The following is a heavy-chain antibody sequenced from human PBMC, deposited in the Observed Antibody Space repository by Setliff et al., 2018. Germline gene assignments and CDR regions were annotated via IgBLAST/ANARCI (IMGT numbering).Heavy chain of an antibody. D-gene: IGHD1-26*01. CDR1: GFTFASHA. V-gene: IGHV3-30-3*01. CDR3: ARDRGSGTQLPFDR. J-gene: IGHJ4*02. Sequence: GGSLRLSCEASGFTFASHALHWVRQAPGKGLDWVAVISYHGNNKDYADSVRGRFTISRDNNKNTLYLQMNTLRAEDTAVYYCARDRGSGTQLPFDRWGQGTLVTVSS. CDR2: ISYHGNNK.